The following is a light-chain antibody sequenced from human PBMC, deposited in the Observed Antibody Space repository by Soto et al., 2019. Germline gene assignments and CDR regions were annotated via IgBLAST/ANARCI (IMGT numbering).Light chain of an antibody. V-gene: IGKV3-15*01. CDR3: LQYHNLWA. CDR2: RAS. CDR1: QNIYYN. Sequence: ILMTQSPATESVSPGESATLSCRASQNIYYNVAWYHQRPGQAPRLLIYRASTRAPGVPARFSGSGSGTEFTLTISSLQPEDFTVYSCLQYHNLWAFGQGTKVEI. J-gene: IGKJ1*01.